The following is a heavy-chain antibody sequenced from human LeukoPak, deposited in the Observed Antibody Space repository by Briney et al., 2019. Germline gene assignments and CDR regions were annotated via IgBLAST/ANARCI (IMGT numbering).Heavy chain of an antibody. J-gene: IGHJ6*03. CDR3: ARAGTGTSFPYYYYMDV. D-gene: IGHD1-1*01. CDR1: GGSISSGSYY. V-gene: IGHV4-61*02. Sequence: SSQTLSLTCTVSGGSISSGSYYWSWIRQPAGKGLEWIGRFYTSETTNYNPSLKSRVTISLDMSKNQSSLKLSSVTAADTAVYYCARAGTGTSFPYYYYMDVWGKGTTVTVSS. CDR2: FYTSETT.